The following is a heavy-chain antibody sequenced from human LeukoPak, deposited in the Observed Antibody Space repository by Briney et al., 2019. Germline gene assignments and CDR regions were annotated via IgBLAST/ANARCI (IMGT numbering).Heavy chain of an antibody. D-gene: IGHD6-13*01. CDR2: ISDSGGSR. CDR1: GFTFSSYA. CDR3: AKDSLAAAGYFDY. Sequence: GRSLRLSCAASGFTFSSYAMSWVRQAPGKGLEWVSAISDSGGSRYYADSVKGRFTISRDNSNNTLYLQMNSLRAEDTAVYYCAKDSLAAAGYFDYWGQGTLVTVSS. J-gene: IGHJ4*02. V-gene: IGHV3-23*01.